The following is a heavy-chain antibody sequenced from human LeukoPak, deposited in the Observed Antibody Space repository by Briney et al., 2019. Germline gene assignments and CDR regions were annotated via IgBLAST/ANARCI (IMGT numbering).Heavy chain of an antibody. CDR1: GFTFSSYD. CDR2: ISGSGGST. J-gene: IGHJ6*03. CDR3: AKGTHYYYYYMDV. Sequence: GGSLRLSCAASGFTFSSYDMSWVRQAPGKGLEWVSAISGSGGSTYYADSVKGRFTISRDNSKNTLYLQMNSLRAEDTAVYYCAKGTHYYYYYMDVWGKGTTVTVSS. V-gene: IGHV3-23*01.